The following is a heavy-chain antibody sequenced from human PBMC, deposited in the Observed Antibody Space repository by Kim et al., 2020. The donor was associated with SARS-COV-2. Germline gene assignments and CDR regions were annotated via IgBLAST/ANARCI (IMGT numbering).Heavy chain of an antibody. CDR1: GFTFSSYW. D-gene: IGHD2-15*01. J-gene: IGHJ6*02. V-gene: IGHV3-74*03. CDR3: AGAPHCGGGICSGYYYHGMDV. CDR2: VRTDGSVT. Sequence: GGSLRLSCAASGFTFSSYWMHWVRQVPGKGLEWVSRVRTDGSVTTYADSVKGRFTISRDNAKNTVYLQVNSLRVEDTAVYYWAGAPHCGGGICSGYYYHGMDVWGQGPTVTVSS.